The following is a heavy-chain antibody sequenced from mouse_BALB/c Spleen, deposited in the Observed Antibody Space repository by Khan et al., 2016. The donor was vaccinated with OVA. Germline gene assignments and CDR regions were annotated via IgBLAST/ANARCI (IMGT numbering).Heavy chain of an antibody. Sequence: QVQLKQSGPGLVAPSQSLSITCTISGFSLTNYGVHWLRQPPGRGLEWLVVIWSDGSPTYNSALKSRLSISKDNSKSQVFLKMNSLQTDDTAMYYCARQPYYHYNIMDYWGQGTSVTVSS. D-gene: IGHD2-10*01. CDR3: ARQPYYHYNIMDY. J-gene: IGHJ4*01. V-gene: IGHV2-6-1*01. CDR2: IWSDGSP. CDR1: GFSLTNYG.